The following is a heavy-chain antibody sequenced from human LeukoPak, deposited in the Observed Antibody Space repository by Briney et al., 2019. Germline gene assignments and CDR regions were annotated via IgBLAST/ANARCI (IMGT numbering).Heavy chain of an antibody. D-gene: IGHD3-3*01. J-gene: IGHJ6*03. CDR1: GGSISSYY. CDR3: ARVSARTTIFGVDTGYYYMDV. Sequence: LETLSLTCTVSGGSISSYYWSWIRQPAGKGLEWIGRIYTSGSTNYNPSLKSRVTMSVDTSKNQFSLKLSSVTAADTAVYYCARVSARTTIFGVDTGYYYMDVWGKGTTVTVSS. V-gene: IGHV4-4*07. CDR2: IYTSGST.